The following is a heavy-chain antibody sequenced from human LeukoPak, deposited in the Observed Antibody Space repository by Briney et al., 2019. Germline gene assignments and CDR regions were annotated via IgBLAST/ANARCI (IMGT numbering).Heavy chain of an antibody. V-gene: IGHV3-74*01. Sequence: RINSDGSCSSYADSVKGRFTISRHNAKNTLFLQMNSLRAEDTAVYYCARGGLYTYEAFYYWGQGTLVTVSS. D-gene: IGHD5-18*01. J-gene: IGHJ4*02. CDR2: INSDGSCS. CDR3: ARGGLYTYEAFYY.